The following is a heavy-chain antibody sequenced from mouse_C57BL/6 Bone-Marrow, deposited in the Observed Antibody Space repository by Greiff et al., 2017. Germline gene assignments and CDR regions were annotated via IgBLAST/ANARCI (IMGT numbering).Heavy chain of an antibody. CDR3: AREGYYGSSLYYFDY. V-gene: IGHV1-69*01. CDR2: IDPSDSYT. J-gene: IGHJ2*01. D-gene: IGHD1-1*01. CDR1: GYTFTSYW. Sequence: QVQLQQPGAELVMPGASVKLSCKASGYTFTSYWMHWVKQRPGQGLEWIGEIDPSDSYTNYNQKFKGKSTLTVDKSSSTAYMPLSSLTSEDSAVYYCAREGYYGSSLYYFDYWGQGTTLTVSS.